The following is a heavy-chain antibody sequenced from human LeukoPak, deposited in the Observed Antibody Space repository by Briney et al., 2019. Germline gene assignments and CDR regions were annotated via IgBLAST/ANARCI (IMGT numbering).Heavy chain of an antibody. CDR1: GFTFSSYW. Sequence: GGSLRLSCVASGFTFSSYWMTWVRQAPGKGLEWVANIKHDGSEKYYVDSAKGRFTISRDSAKNSLYLLMNSLRAEDTAVYYCARNAYGGYWGQGTLVTVSS. CDR2: IKHDGSEK. J-gene: IGHJ4*02. V-gene: IGHV3-7*01. D-gene: IGHD2-15*01. CDR3: ARNAYGGY.